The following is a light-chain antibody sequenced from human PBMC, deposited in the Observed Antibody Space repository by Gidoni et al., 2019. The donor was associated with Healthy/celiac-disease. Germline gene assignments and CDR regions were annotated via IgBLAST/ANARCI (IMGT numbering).Light chain of an antibody. J-gene: IGKJ2*01. CDR3: QQRSNWPYT. CDR2: DAS. CDR1: QSVSSY. V-gene: IGKV3-11*01. Sequence: EMVLTQSPATLSLSPGERATLSCGASQSVSSYLAWYQQKPGQAPRLLIYDASNRATGIPARFSGSGSGTDFTLTISSLEPEDFAVYYCQQRSNWPYTFGQWTKLEIK.